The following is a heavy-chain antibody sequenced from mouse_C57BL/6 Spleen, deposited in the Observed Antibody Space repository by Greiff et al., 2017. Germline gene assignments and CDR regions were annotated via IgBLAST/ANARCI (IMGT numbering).Heavy chain of an antibody. J-gene: IGHJ4*01. V-gene: IGHV1-53*01. CDR3: ARGRYGKGYYAMDY. Sequence: QVHVKQPGTELVKPGASVKLSCKASGYTFTSYWMHWVKQRPGQGLEWIGNINPSNGGTNYNEKFKSKATLTVDKSSSTAYMQLSSLTSEDSAVYYCARGRYGKGYYAMDYWGQGTSVTVSS. D-gene: IGHD2-10*02. CDR2: INPSNGGT. CDR1: GYTFTSYW.